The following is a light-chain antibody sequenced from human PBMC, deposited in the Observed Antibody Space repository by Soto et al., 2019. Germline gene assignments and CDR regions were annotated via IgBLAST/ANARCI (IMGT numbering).Light chain of an antibody. CDR3: QQYGSSLFT. Sequence: VLKQSPGTLSLSPGERATLSCRASQSVSSKYLARYQQKPGQAPRVLIYGTSIRASGVTERFSGGGSGTDFTISITRLEPEEFAVYYCQQYGSSLFTFGPGTKVDFK. V-gene: IGKV3-20*01. J-gene: IGKJ3*01. CDR1: QSVSSKY. CDR2: GTS.